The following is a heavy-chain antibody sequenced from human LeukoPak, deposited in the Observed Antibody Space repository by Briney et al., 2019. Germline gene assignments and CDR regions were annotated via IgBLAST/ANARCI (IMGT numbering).Heavy chain of an antibody. V-gene: IGHV1-46*01. D-gene: IGHD2-15*01. Sequence: ASVKVSCKASGYTFTSYYMHWVRQAPGQGLEWMGIINPSGGSTSYAQKFQGRVTITADKSTSTAYMELSSLRSEDTAVYYCARGEYCSGGSCYSRRYYYYYMDVWGKGTTVTVSS. CDR3: ARGEYCSGGSCYSRRYYYYYMDV. J-gene: IGHJ6*03. CDR2: INPSGGST. CDR1: GYTFTSYY.